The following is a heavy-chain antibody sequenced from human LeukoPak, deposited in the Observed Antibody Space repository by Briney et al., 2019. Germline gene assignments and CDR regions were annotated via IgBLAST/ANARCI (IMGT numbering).Heavy chain of an antibody. J-gene: IGHJ6*03. CDR3: ARGHYDFWSGRYYYYMDV. CDR2: IYYSGST. V-gene: IGHV4-59*01. D-gene: IGHD3-3*01. Sequence: SETLSLTCTVSGGSISSYYWSWIRQPPGKGLEWIGYIYYSGSTNYSPSLKSRVTISVDTSKNQFSLKLSSVTAADTAVYYCARGHYDFWSGRYYYYMDVWGKGTTVTVSS. CDR1: GGSISSYY.